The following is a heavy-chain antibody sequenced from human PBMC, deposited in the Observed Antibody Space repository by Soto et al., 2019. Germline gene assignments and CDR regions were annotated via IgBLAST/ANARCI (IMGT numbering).Heavy chain of an antibody. D-gene: IGHD2-2*01. V-gene: IGHV3-23*01. CDR2: LSDGGGST. CDR1: GFTFSNYA. CDR3: ARDRRPSIYSGLAV. Sequence: PGGSLRLSCAASGFTFSNYAMSWVRQAPGKGLEWVSGLSDGGGSTFYADSVKGRFTISRDNAKNTLYLQMSSLRAEDTAVYYCARDRRPSIYSGLAVWGQGTTVTVSS. J-gene: IGHJ6*02.